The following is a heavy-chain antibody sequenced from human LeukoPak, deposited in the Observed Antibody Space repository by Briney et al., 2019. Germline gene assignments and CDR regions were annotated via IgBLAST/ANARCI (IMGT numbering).Heavy chain of an antibody. Sequence: SETLSLTCAVYGGSFSGYYWNWIRQPPGKGLEWIGEINNSGSTNYNPSLKSRVTISRDTSKNQFSLKLSSVTAADTAVYYCARAPKFTTAPFDLWGRGTLVTVSS. CDR3: ARAPKFTTAPFDL. CDR2: INNSGST. CDR1: GGSFSGYY. V-gene: IGHV4-34*01. D-gene: IGHD3-22*01. J-gene: IGHJ2*01.